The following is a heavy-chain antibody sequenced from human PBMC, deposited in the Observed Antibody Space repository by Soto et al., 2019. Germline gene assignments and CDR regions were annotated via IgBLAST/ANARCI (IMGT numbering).Heavy chain of an antibody. D-gene: IGHD6-13*01. Sequence: SETLSLTCTVSGGSISSYCWSWIRQPPGKGLEWIGYIYYSGSTNYNPSLKSRVTISVDTSKNQFSLKLSSVTAADTAVYYCARDKEAAAGVFDYWGQGTLVTVSS. CDR3: ARDKEAAAGVFDY. CDR1: GGSISSYC. J-gene: IGHJ4*02. V-gene: IGHV4-59*01. CDR2: IYYSGST.